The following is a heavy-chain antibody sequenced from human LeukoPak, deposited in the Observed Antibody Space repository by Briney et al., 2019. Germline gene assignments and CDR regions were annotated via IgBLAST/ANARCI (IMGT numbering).Heavy chain of an antibody. D-gene: IGHD4-17*01. CDR1: GFTLSSYA. CDR3: AREYSMTTGDAFDI. CDR2: ISSSSSYI. J-gene: IGHJ3*02. V-gene: IGHV3-21*01. Sequence: PGGSLRLSCVVSGFTLSSYAMSWVRQAPGKGLEWVSSISSSSSYIYYADSVKGRFTISRDNAKNSLYLQMNSLRAEDTAVYYCAREYSMTTGDAFDIWGQGTMVTVSS.